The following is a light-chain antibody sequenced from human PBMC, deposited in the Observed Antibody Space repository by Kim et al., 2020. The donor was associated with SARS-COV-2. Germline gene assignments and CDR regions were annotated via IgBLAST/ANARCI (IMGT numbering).Light chain of an antibody. CDR3: AVWDDSLNGWV. Sequence: ELTQPPSTSGTPGQRVSISCSGSSSNIGSNTVNWYHQLPGTAPKLLIYSNNQRPSGIPERFSGSKSGTSASLAISGLQSEDVADYYCAVWDDSLNGWVFGGGTQLTVL. J-gene: IGLJ3*02. V-gene: IGLV1-44*01. CDR2: SNN. CDR1: SSNIGSNT.